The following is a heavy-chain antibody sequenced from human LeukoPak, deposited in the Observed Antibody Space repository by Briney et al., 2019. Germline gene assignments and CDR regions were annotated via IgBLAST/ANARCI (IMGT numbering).Heavy chain of an antibody. CDR3: ARTGPHTYYYDSSGYYSDY. D-gene: IGHD3-22*01. Sequence: GGSLRLSCAASGFTFSSYAMHWVRQAPGKGLEWVAVISYDGSNKYYADSVKGRFTISRDNAKNSLYLQMNSLRAEDTAVYYCARTGPHTYYYDSSGYYSDYWGQGTLVTVSS. V-gene: IGHV3-30*04. CDR1: GFTFSSYA. CDR2: ISYDGSNK. J-gene: IGHJ4*02.